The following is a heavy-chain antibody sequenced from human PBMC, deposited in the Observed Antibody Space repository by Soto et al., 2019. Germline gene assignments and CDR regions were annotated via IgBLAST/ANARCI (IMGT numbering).Heavy chain of an antibody. V-gene: IGHV4-34*01. CDR2: INHSGST. CDR1: GGSFSGYY. D-gene: IGHD2-2*01. CDR3: ARGRGRSPTAIQLRGHPDY. J-gene: IGHJ4*02. Sequence: SETLSLTCAVYGGSFSGYYWSWIRQPPGKGLEWIGEINHSGSTNYNPSLKSRVTISVDTSKNQFSLKLSSVTAADTAVYYCARGRGRSPTAIQLRGHPDYWGQGTLVTVSS.